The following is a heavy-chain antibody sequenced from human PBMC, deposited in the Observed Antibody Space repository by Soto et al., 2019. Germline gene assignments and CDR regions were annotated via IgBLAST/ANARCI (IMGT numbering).Heavy chain of an antibody. CDR3: ARLAILTYGMDV. Sequence: GASVKVSCKASGYTFTSYYMHWVRQAPGQGLEWMGIINPSGGSTSYAQKFQCRVTMTRDTSTSTVYMELSSLRSKDTAVYYCARLAILTYGMDVWGQGTTVTVSS. CDR2: INPSGGST. D-gene: IGHD5-18*01. J-gene: IGHJ6*02. V-gene: IGHV1-46*01. CDR1: GYTFTSYY.